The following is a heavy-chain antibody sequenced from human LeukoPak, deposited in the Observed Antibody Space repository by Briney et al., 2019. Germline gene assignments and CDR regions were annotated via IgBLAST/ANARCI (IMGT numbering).Heavy chain of an antibody. CDR2: INHSGST. J-gene: IGHJ4*02. CDR3: ARAIYGGNSGFDY. V-gene: IGHV4-34*01. CDR1: GGSFSGYY. Sequence: SETLPLTCAVYGGSFSGYYWSWIRQPPGKGLEWIGEINHSGSTNYNPSLKSRVTISVDTSKNQFSLKLSSVTAADTAVYYCARAIYGGNSGFDYWGQGTLVTVSS. D-gene: IGHD4-23*01.